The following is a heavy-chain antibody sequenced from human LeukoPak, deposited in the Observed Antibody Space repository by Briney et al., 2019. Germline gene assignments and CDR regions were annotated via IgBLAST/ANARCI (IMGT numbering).Heavy chain of an antibody. Sequence: SETLSLTCTVSGGSISSYHWSWIRQPPGKGLECIGFIYYSGSTNYNPSLKSRVTISVDTSKNQFSLKLSSVTAADTAVYYCASGYSYGFDYWGQGTLVTVSS. CDR1: GGSISSYH. D-gene: IGHD5-18*01. V-gene: IGHV4-59*01. CDR3: ASGYSYGFDY. J-gene: IGHJ4*02. CDR2: IYYSGST.